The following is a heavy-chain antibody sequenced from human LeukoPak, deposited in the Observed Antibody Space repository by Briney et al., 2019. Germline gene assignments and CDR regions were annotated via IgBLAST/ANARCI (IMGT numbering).Heavy chain of an antibody. J-gene: IGHJ4*02. CDR3: ARDRLGDTAMVGGEFDY. CDR2: IIPIFGTA. Sequence: SVKVSCKASGGTFSSYANSWVRQAPGQGLELMGGIIPIFGTANYAQKFQGRVTITADESTSTAYMELSSLRSEDTAVYYCARDRLGDTAMVGGEFDYWGQGTLVTVSS. D-gene: IGHD5-18*01. V-gene: IGHV1-69*01. CDR1: GGTFSSYA.